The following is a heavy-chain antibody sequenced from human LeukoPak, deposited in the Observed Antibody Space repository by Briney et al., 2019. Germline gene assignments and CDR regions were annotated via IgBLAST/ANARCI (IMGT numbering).Heavy chain of an antibody. CDR3: AELGITMIGGV. CDR1: GFTFSSYS. V-gene: IGHV3-48*04. J-gene: IGHJ6*04. CDR2: ISSNSSSI. Sequence: GGSLRLSCAASGFTFSSYSMNWVRQAPGKGLELVSYISSNSSSIYYADSVKGRFTISRDNAKNSLYLQMNSLRAEDTAVYYCAELGITMIGGVWGKGTTVTISS. D-gene: IGHD3-10*02.